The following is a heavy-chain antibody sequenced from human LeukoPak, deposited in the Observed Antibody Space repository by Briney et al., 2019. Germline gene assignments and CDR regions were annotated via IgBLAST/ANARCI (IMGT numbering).Heavy chain of an antibody. Sequence: PSETLSLTCTVSGDSVSPYYWSWIRQPPGKGLEWIGHIYFSGGTNHNPSLQSRVTISVDTSKNQFSLKLSSVTATDTAVYYCARLRRDWGNLDHWGQGTLVTVSS. V-gene: IGHV4-59*08. CDR3: ARLRRDWGNLDH. CDR2: IYFSGGT. D-gene: IGHD7-27*01. CDR1: GDSVSPYY. J-gene: IGHJ4*02.